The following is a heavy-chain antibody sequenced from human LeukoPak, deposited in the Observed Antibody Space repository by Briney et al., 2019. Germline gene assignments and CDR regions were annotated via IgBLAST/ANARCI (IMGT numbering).Heavy chain of an antibody. CDR2: IYTSGST. CDR3: ARDQGSEYYDSSGYYYYYYYMDV. D-gene: IGHD3-22*01. CDR1: GGSISSYY. J-gene: IGHJ6*03. Sequence: KASETLSLTCTVSGGSISSYYWSWIRQPAGKGLEWIGRIYTSGSTNYNPSLKSRVTISVDTSKNQFSLKLSSVTAADTAVYYCARDQGSEYYDSSGYYYYYYYMDVWGKGTTVTISS. V-gene: IGHV4-4*07.